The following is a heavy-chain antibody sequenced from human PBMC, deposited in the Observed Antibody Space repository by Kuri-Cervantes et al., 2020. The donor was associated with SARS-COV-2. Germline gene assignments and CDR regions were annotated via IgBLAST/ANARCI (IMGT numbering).Heavy chain of an antibody. CDR2: INGYNTDT. D-gene: IGHD1-26*01. CDR1: GYTFALWG. V-gene: IGHV1-18*01. CDR3: ARSLRTATYFDY. Sequence: ASVKVSCKASGYTFALWGTSWLRQAPGQGLEWVGWINGYNTDTVQPQSFQGRVTMTTDTSTSTAYMELRNLTSDDTAVYYCARSLRTATYFDYWGQGTLVTVSS. J-gene: IGHJ4*02.